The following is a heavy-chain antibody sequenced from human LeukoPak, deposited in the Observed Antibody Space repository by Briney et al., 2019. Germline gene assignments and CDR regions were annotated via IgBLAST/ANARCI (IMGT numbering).Heavy chain of an antibody. J-gene: IGHJ5*02. CDR2: IWYDGSNK. D-gene: IGHD2-21*01. Sequence: PGGSLRLSCAASGFTFSSYGMHWVRQAPGKGLEWVAVIWYDGSNKYYADSVKGRFTISRDNSKNTLYLQMNSLRAEDTAVYYCARDMGPYSVVVIPFSPWGQGTLVTVSS. CDR3: ARDMGPYSVVVIPFSP. CDR1: GFTFSSYG. V-gene: IGHV3-33*01.